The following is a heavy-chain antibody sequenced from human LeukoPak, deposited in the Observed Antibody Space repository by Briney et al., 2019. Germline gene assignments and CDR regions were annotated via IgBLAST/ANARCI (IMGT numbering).Heavy chain of an antibody. CDR3: ASLRPNEYYSDY. Sequence: PSETLSLTCTVSGGSISSYYWSWIRQPPGKGLEWIGYIYYSGSTNYNPSLKSRVTISVDTSKNQFSLKLSSVTAADTAVYYCASLRPNEYYSDYWGQGTLVTVSS. V-gene: IGHV4-59*01. D-gene: IGHD1-1*01. J-gene: IGHJ4*02. CDR1: GGSISSYY. CDR2: IYYSGST.